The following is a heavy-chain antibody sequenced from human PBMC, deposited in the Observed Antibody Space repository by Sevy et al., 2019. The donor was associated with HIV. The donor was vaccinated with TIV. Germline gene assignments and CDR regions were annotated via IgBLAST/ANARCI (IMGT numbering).Heavy chain of an antibody. J-gene: IGHJ6*02. Sequence: GGSLRLSCAASGFPFNDHAMHWVRQVPGKGLEWVSGVSWNSRFIGYGDSVKGRFTISRDNARHFLYLEMNSLRPEDTALYYCAKDINRGCDGVNCYSYYYYFYGLDVWGQGTTVTVSS. CDR1: GFPFNDHA. D-gene: IGHD2-21*01. CDR2: VSWNSRFI. V-gene: IGHV3-9*01. CDR3: AKDINRGCDGVNCYSYYYYFYGLDV.